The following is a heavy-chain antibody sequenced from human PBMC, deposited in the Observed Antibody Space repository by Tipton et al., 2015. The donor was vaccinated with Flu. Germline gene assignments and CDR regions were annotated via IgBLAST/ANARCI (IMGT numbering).Heavy chain of an antibody. D-gene: IGHD3-16*01. Sequence: TLSFTCTVSGGSISSYYWSWIRQPAGKGLEWIGRIYTSGSTNYNPSLKSRVTMSVDTSKNQFSLKLSSVTAADTAVYYCARVTYDSDAFDIWGQGTMVTVSS. J-gene: IGHJ3*02. CDR3: ARVTYDSDAFDI. CDR1: GGSISSYY. V-gene: IGHV4-4*07. CDR2: IYTSGST.